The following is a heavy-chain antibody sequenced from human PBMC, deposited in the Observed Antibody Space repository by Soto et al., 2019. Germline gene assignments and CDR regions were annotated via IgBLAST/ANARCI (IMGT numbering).Heavy chain of an antibody. D-gene: IGHD1-7*01. CDR2: IYYSGST. Sequence: SETLSLTCTAFGGSISSYYWSWIRQPPGKGLEWIGYIYYSGSTNYCPSLKRRVTISADTSKNQFSLKLSSVTAADTAVYYCARDLRGSTGCFDPWGQGTLVTVSS. V-gene: IGHV4-59*01. J-gene: IGHJ5*02. CDR3: ARDLRGSTGCFDP. CDR1: GGSISSYY.